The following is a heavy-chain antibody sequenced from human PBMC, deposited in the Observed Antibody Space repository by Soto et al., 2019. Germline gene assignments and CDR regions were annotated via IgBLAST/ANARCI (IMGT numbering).Heavy chain of an antibody. CDR1: GFTFSSYG. CDR2: ISYDGSNK. Sequence: LRLSCAASGFTFSSYGMHWVRQAPGKGLEWVAVISYDGSNKYYADSVKGRFTISRDNSKNTLYLQMNSLRAEDTAVYYCAKEVPAASTKGEYYYYGMDVWGQGTTVTVSS. J-gene: IGHJ6*02. V-gene: IGHV3-30*18. D-gene: IGHD2-2*01. CDR3: AKEVPAASTKGEYYYYGMDV.